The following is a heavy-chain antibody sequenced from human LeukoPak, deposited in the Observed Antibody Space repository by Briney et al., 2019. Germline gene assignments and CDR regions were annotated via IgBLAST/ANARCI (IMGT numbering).Heavy chain of an antibody. D-gene: IGHD3-22*01. CDR3: ARDRYYYDTSGPPLDI. CDR1: GGSISSYY. CDR2: IYTSGST. V-gene: IGHV4-4*07. Sequence: SETLSLTCTVSGGSISSYYWSWIRQPAGKGLEWIGRIYTSGSTNYNPSLKSRVTMSVDTSKNQFSLRLSSVTAADTAVYYCARDRYYYDTSGPPLDIWGQGTMVTVSS. J-gene: IGHJ3*02.